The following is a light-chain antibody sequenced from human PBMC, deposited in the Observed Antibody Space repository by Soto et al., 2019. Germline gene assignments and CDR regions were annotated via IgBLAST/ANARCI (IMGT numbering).Light chain of an antibody. J-gene: IGLJ2*01. Sequence: QSVLTQPPSASGTSGQRVTISCSGSSSNIGSNTVNWYQQLPRTAPKLLIYSNNQRPSGVPDRFSGSKSGTSASLAISGLPSDDEADYYCAAWDDSLNVVFFGGGTKLTVL. CDR3: AAWDDSLNVVF. V-gene: IGLV1-44*01. CDR1: SSNIGSNT. CDR2: SNN.